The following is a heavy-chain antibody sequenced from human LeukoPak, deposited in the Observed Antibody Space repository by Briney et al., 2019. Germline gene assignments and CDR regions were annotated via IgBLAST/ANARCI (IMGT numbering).Heavy chain of an antibody. CDR1: GFTFGDSS. CDR2: IRYDGSNK. J-gene: IGHJ4*02. Sequence: GGSLRLSCTASGFTFGDSSMSWFRQAPGKGLEWVAFIRYDGSNKHYADSVKGRFTISRDNSKNTLYLQMNSLRPEDTAVYYCARGARKGDDYGGFFDYWGQGTLVSVSS. V-gene: IGHV3-30*02. D-gene: IGHD4-23*01. CDR3: ARGARKGDDYGGFFDY.